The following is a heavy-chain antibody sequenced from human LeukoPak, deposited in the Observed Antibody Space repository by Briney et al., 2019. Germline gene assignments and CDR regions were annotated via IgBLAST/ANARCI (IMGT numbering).Heavy chain of an antibody. J-gene: IGHJ5*02. V-gene: IGHV4-59*08. CDR1: GGSISSYY. CDR2: IYYSGST. D-gene: IGHD2-15*01. Sequence: SETLSLTCTVSGGSISSYYWSWIRQPPGKGLEWIGYIYYSGSTSYNPSLKSRVTISVDTSKNQFSLKLSSVTAADTAVYYCARGSGSDWFDPWGQGTLVTVSS. CDR3: ARGSGSDWFDP.